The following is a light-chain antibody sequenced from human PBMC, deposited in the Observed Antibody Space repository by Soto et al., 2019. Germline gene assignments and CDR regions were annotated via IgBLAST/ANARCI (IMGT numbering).Light chain of an antibody. CDR3: QSYDSSLSGWV. CDR1: SSNIGACYD. V-gene: IGLV1-40*01. CDR2: GNS. Sequence: QPVLTQPPSVSGAPGQRVTISCTGSSSNIGACYDVHWYQQLPGTAPKLLIYGNSKRPSGVPDRFSGSKSGTSASLAITGLQAEDEADYYCQSYDSSLSGWVFGGGTQLTVL. J-gene: IGLJ3*02.